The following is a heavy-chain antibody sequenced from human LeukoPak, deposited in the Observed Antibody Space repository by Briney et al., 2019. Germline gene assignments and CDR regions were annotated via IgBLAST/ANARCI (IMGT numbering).Heavy chain of an antibody. Sequence: GASVKVSCKASGYTFTSYYMHWVRQAPGQGLEWMGIINPSGGSTSYAQKFQGRVTMTRDASTSTVYMELSSLRSEDTAVYYCARVNYYDSSGYYYAAFDIWGQGTMVTVSS. CDR1: GYTFTSYY. J-gene: IGHJ3*02. D-gene: IGHD3-22*01. CDR3: ARVNYYDSSGYYYAAFDI. CDR2: INPSGGST. V-gene: IGHV1-46*01.